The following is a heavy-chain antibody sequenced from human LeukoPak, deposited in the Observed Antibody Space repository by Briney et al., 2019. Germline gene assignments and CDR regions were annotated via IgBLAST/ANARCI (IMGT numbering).Heavy chain of an antibody. CDR2: ISSSSSYI. CDR3: ARDVAPGAFDI. Sequence: PGGSLRLSCAASGFTFSNYAMTWVRQAPGKGLEWVSSISSSSSYIYYADSVKGRFTISRDNAKNSLYLQMNSLRAEDTAVYYCARDVAPGAFDIWGQGTMVTVSS. D-gene: IGHD5-12*01. V-gene: IGHV3-21*01. J-gene: IGHJ3*02. CDR1: GFTFSNYA.